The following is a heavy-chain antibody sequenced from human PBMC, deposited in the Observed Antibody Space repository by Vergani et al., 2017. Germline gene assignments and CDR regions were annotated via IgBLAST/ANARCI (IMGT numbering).Heavy chain of an antibody. D-gene: IGHD2-2*01. CDR2: INHSGST. Sequence: VQLVESGGGLVKPGGSLRLSCAASGFTFSSYSMNWVRQAPGKGLEWIGEINHSGSTNYNPSLKSRVTISVDTSKNQFSLKLSSVTAADTAVYYCARGSRRNTDIVVVFDAFDIWGQGTMVTVSS. J-gene: IGHJ3*02. CDR1: GFTFSSYS. V-gene: IGHV4-34*01. CDR3: ARGSRRNTDIVVVFDAFDI.